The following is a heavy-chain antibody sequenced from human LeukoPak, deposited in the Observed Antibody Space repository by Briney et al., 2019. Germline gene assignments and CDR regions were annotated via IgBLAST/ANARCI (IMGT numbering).Heavy chain of an antibody. CDR2: IKQDGSEM. CDR1: GFTFSHYW. CDR3: VRAVVVAASYRFDP. D-gene: IGHD2-15*01. Sequence: SGGSLRLSCAASGFTFSHYWMSWVRQAPGKGLEWVANIKQDGSEMHYVHPVKGRSTISRDNANNSLYLQMNSLRAEDTAVYYCVRAVVVAASYRFDPWGQGTLVTVSS. V-gene: IGHV3-7*03. J-gene: IGHJ5*02.